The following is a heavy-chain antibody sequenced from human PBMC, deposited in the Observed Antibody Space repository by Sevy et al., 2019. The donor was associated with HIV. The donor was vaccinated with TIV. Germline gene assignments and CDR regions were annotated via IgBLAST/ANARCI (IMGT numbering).Heavy chain of an antibody. Sequence: GGSLRLSCAASGFTFSNFYMSWIRQAPGKGLEWVSYISSSGSTKHYAGSVNGRVTNSRDNAKNSLYLQRNSLRAEDAAVYYCSSLGETSMVPEYWGQGTLVTVSS. J-gene: IGHJ4*02. V-gene: IGHV3-11*04. CDR3: SSLGETSMVPEY. CDR1: GFTFSNFY. D-gene: IGHD5-18*01. CDR2: ISSSGSTK.